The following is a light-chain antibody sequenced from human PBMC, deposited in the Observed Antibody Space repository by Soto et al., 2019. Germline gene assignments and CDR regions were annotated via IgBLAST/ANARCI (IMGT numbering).Light chain of an antibody. CDR1: QSVSNNY. CDR3: QQYGTSIQT. Sequence: DIFLARSPVSLSLSPEERATLSCRASQSVSNNYLAWYQQKPGQAPRLLIYGASHRAPDIPDRFSGSGSGTDFTLTISRLEPEDFAVYYCQQYGTSIQTFGQGTKVDIK. V-gene: IGKV3-20*01. CDR2: GAS. J-gene: IGKJ1*01.